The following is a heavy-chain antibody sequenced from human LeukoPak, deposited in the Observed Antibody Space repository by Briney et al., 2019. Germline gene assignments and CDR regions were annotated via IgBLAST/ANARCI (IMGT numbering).Heavy chain of an antibody. D-gene: IGHD3-10*01. J-gene: IGHJ6*02. CDR1: GFAFSSYA. Sequence: PGRSLRLSCAASGFAFSSYAMHWVRQAPGKGLEWVAVISYDGSNKYYADSVKGRFTISRDNSKNTLYLQMNSLRAEDTAVYYCARDYYGSGSFPFDYYYGMDVWGQGTTVTVSS. CDR3: ARDYYGSGSFPFDYYYGMDV. CDR2: ISYDGSNK. V-gene: IGHV3-30-3*01.